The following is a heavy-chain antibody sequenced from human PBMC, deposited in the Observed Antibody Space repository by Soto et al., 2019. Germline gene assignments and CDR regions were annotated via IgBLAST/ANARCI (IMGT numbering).Heavy chain of an antibody. Sequence: GGSLRLSCAASGLTLSTYAMSWVRQAPGKGLEWVSSISGSGGSTYYADSVKGRFTISRDDSKNTLYLQMNSLRAEDTAVYYCSKGVHGDYSWYFDLWGRGTLVTVSS. D-gene: IGHD4-17*01. J-gene: IGHJ2*01. CDR2: ISGSGGST. CDR3: SKGVHGDYSWYFDL. V-gene: IGHV3-23*01. CDR1: GLTLSTYA.